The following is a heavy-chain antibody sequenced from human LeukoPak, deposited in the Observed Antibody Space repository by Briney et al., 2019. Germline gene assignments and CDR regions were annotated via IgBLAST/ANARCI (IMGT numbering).Heavy chain of an antibody. CDR2: ISTSGSTV. CDR3: ASRIAARPIDY. CDR1: GFTFSDYY. J-gene: IGHJ4*02. D-gene: IGHD6-6*01. V-gene: IGHV3-11*04. Sequence: SGGSLRLSCAASGFTFSDYYMSWIRQAPGKGLEWVSYISTSGSTVYYADSVKGRFTISRDNAKNSLYLQMNSLRAEDTAVYYCASRIAARPIDYWGQGTLVTVSS.